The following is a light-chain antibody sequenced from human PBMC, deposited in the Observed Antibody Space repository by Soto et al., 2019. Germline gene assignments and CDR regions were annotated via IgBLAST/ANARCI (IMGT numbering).Light chain of an antibody. CDR2: GSS. V-gene: IGKV3D-15*01. CDR3: QQYNNWGLS. J-gene: IGKJ4*01. CDR1: ENVGTN. Sequence: IVMTQSPATLSVSPGEGVTLSCRASENVGTNLALYHQKPGQAPRLLMHGSSTRATGIPATFSGSGSGTEFTLTISSLQXEESAVYYCQQYNNWGLSFGGGTRVEIK.